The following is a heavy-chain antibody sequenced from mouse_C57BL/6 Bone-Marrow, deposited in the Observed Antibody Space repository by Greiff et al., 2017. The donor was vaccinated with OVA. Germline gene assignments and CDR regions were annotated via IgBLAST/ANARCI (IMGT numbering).Heavy chain of an antibody. V-gene: IGHV1-22*01. CDR1: GYTFTDYN. Sequence: VQLQQSGPELVKPGASVKMSCKASGYTFTDYNMHWVKQSHGKSLEWIGYINPNNGGTSYNQKFKGKATLTVNKSSSTAYMELRSLTSEDSAVYYCAREGVGDGSSSYAMDYWGQGTSVTVSS. CDR2: INPNNGGT. CDR3: AREGVGDGSSSYAMDY. J-gene: IGHJ4*01. D-gene: IGHD1-1*01.